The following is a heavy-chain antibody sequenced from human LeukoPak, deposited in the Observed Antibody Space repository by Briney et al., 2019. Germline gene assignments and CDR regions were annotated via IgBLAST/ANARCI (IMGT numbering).Heavy chain of an antibody. D-gene: IGHD1-7*01. J-gene: IGHJ6*03. CDR3: ARDLKGLRQLPAGYYYYYMDV. CDR2: ISAYNGNT. V-gene: IGHV1-18*01. CDR1: GYTFTSYG. Sequence: GASVKVSCKASGYTFTSYGISWVRQAPGQGLEWMGWISAYNGNTNYAQKLQGRVTMTTDESTSTAYMELSSLRSEDTAVYYCARDLKGLRQLPAGYYYYYMDVWGKGTTVTVSS.